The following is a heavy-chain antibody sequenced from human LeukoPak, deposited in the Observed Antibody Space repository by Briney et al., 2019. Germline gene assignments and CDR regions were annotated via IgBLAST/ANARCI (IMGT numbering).Heavy chain of an antibody. CDR3: ARGRDHSGFGVVIYYYYGMDV. V-gene: IGHV4-30-2*01. CDR2: IYHSGST. D-gene: IGHD3-3*01. J-gene: IGHJ6*02. CDR1: GGSISSGGYS. Sequence: PSQTLSLTCAVSGGSISSGGYSWSWIRQPPGKGLEWIGYIYHSGSTYYNPSLKSRVTISVDRSKNQFSLKLSSVTAADTAVYYCARGRDHSGFGVVIYYYYGMDVWGQGTTVTVSS.